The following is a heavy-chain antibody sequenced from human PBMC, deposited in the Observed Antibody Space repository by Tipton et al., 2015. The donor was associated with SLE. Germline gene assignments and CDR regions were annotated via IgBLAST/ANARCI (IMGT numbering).Heavy chain of an antibody. V-gene: IGHV1-46*01. D-gene: IGHD3-10*01. CDR2: INPSGDNT. Sequence: QVQLVQSGAEVKKPGASVKVSCKASGNTLTSYYMHWVRQAPGQGLEWMGIINPSGDNTRYAQEFQGRVTMTRDTSTNTVYMELSSLRSEDTGAYFCAGGAWFYEPLDHWGQGTLVTVSS. CDR1: GNTLTSYY. CDR3: AGGAWFYEPLDH. J-gene: IGHJ4*02.